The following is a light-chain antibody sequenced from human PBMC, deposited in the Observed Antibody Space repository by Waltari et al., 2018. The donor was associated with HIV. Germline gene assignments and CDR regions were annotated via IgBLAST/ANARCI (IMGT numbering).Light chain of an antibody. J-gene: IGLJ2*01. V-gene: IGLV2-23*02. CDR2: EVS. Sequence: QSALTQPASASGSPGQSITISCTGPSSDVGSYNLVSWYQQHPGKAPKLMIYEVSKRPSGVSNCFSGSKSGNTASLTISGLQAEDEADYYCCSYAGSSTPVFGGGTKLTVL. CDR3: CSYAGSSTPV. CDR1: SSDVGSYNL.